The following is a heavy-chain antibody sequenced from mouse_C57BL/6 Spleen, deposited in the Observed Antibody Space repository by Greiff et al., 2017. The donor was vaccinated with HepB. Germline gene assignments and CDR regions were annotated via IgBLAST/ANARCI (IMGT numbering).Heavy chain of an antibody. Sequence: VQLQQPGAELVKPGASVKLSCKASGYTFTSYWMHWVKQRPGQGLGWIGMIHPNSGSTNYNEKFKSKATLTVDKSSSTAYMQLSSLTSEDSAVYYCARYGSSYFLDYWGQGTTLTVSS. J-gene: IGHJ2*01. D-gene: IGHD1-1*01. V-gene: IGHV1-64*01. CDR2: IHPNSGST. CDR1: GYTFTSYW. CDR3: ARYGSSYFLDY.